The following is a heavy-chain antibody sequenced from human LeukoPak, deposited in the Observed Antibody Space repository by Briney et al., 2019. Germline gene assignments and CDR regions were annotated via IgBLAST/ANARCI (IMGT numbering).Heavy chain of an antibody. CDR2: ISYTGTYI. CDR3: ARCKYYDILTGYDY. CDR1: GFTFSSYW. Sequence: PGGSLRLSCAASGFTFSSYWMNWVRQAPGKGLEWVSSISYTGTYIYYADSVKGRFTISRDNAKNSLYLQMNSLRAEDTAVYYCARCKYYDILTGYDYWGQGTLVTVSS. J-gene: IGHJ4*02. V-gene: IGHV3-21*01. D-gene: IGHD3-9*01.